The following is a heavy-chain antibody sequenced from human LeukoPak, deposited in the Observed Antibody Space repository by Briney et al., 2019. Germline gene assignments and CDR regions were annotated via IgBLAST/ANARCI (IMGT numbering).Heavy chain of an antibody. Sequence: GGSLRLSCEGSGFTFSNYWMGWVRQAPGKGLQWVANIKTDGSEKYSKNSLYLQMNSLRAEDTAVYYCARAPRDVVVPARGYDAFDIWGQGTMVTVSS. CDR3: ARAPRDVVVPARGYDAFDI. CDR2: IKTDGSEK. CDR1: GFTFSNYW. D-gene: IGHD2-2*01. J-gene: IGHJ3*02. V-gene: IGHV3-7*01.